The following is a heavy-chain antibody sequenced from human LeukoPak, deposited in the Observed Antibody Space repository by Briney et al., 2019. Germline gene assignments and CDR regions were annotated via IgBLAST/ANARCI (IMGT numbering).Heavy chain of an antibody. CDR2: ICWNDDK. D-gene: IGHD6-19*01. CDR1: GFSVSTSGVG. J-gene: IGHJ4*02. CDR3: AHASYAPQEPYSSGWFLFDY. V-gene: IGHV2-5*01. Sequence: SGPTLVNPPHTLTLTCTFSGFSVSTSGVGVGWIRQPPGKALVWLTLICWNDDKRYSPSLKSRLTITKDTSKNQVVLTMTNMDPVDTATYYCAHASYAPQEPYSSGWFLFDYWGQGTLVTVSS.